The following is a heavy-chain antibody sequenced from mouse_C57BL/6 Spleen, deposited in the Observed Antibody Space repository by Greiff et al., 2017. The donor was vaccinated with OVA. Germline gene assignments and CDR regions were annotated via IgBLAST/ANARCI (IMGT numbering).Heavy chain of an antibody. CDR3: ARSPAQATLYYFDY. CDR2: IDPSDSYT. V-gene: IGHV1-59*01. Sequence: VQLQQPGAELVRPGTSVKLSCKASGYTFTSYWMHWVKQRPGQGLEWIGVIDPSDSYTNYNQKFKGKATLTVDTSSSTAYMQLSSLTSEDSAVYYCARSPAQATLYYFDYWGQGTTLTVSS. J-gene: IGHJ2*01. D-gene: IGHD3-2*02. CDR1: GYTFTSYW.